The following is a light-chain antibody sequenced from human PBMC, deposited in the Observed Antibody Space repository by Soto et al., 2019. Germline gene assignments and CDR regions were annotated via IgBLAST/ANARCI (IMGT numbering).Light chain of an antibody. CDR3: QEYNNWPPWT. CDR2: GAS. V-gene: IGKV3-15*01. J-gene: IGKJ1*01. Sequence: EIVMTQSPATLSMSPGERATLSCRASQSVSSNLAWYQQKPGQAPRLLIYGASTRATGIPARFSGSGSGTEFTLSIRCLQSEDFAVYYCQEYNNWPPWTFGQGTKVDIK. CDR1: QSVSSN.